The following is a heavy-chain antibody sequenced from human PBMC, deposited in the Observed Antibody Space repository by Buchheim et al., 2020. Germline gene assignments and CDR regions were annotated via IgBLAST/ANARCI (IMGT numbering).Heavy chain of an antibody. Sequence: EVQLLESGGGLVQPGGSLRLSCAASGFTFSRYAMNWVRQAPGKGLEWVSDISGTGGSTNYAESVEDRLTISRDNSQNTLHLQMNSLRAEDTAVYYCAKAGPSGSDYYYLDVWGQGTT. V-gene: IGHV3-23*01. J-gene: IGHJ6*02. CDR2: ISGTGGST. CDR1: GFTFSRYA. D-gene: IGHD1-14*01. CDR3: AKAGPSGSDYYYLDV.